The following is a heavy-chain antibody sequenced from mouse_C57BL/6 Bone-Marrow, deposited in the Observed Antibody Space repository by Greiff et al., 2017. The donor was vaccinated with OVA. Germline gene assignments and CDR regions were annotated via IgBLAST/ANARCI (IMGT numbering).Heavy chain of an antibody. V-gene: IGHV14-2*01. CDR1: GFNITDYY. CDR2: IDPEDGET. J-gene: IGHJ3*01. Sequence: VQLQQSGAELVKPGASVTLSCTASGFNITDYYMPWVKQRTEQGLEWIGRIDPEDGETKYAPKFQGKATITADTSSNTAYLQLSSLTSEDTAVYYCAPDGYPAWFAYWGQGTLVTVSA. CDR3: APDGYPAWFAY. D-gene: IGHD2-3*01.